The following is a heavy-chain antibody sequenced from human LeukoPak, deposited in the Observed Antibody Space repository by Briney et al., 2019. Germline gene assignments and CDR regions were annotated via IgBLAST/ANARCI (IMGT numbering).Heavy chain of an antibody. D-gene: IGHD6-13*01. CDR3: ARRYSSSWFFDY. V-gene: IGHV1-8*01. Sequence: GASVKVSCKASGYTFTSYDINWVRQATGQGLEWMGWMNPNSGNTGYAQKFQGRVTMTRNTSISTAYMELSSLRSEDTAVYYCARRYSSSWFFDYWGQGTLVTVSS. CDR2: MNPNSGNT. CDR1: GYTFTSYD. J-gene: IGHJ4*02.